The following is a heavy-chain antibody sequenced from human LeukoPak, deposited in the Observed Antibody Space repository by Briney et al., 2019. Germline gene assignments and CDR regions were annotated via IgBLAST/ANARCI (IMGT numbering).Heavy chain of an antibody. CDR1: GGTFSSYA. CDR2: IIPIFGTA. D-gene: IGHD2-2*01. J-gene: IGHJ6*03. CDR3: ARDRVPAGYQTYYYCYMDV. V-gene: IGHV1-69*01. Sequence: ASVKVSCKASGGTFSSYAISWVRQAPGQGLEWMGGIIPIFGTANYAQKFQGRVTITADESTSTAYMELSSLRSEGTAVYYCARDRVPAGYQTYYYCYMDVWGKGTTVTVSS.